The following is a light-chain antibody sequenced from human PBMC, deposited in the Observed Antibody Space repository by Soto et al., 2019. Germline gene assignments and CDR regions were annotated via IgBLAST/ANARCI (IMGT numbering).Light chain of an antibody. CDR2: ATS. J-gene: IGKJ1*01. V-gene: IGKV1-39*01. CDR3: QQTYSAPQT. CDR1: QSISSY. Sequence: DIQMTQSPSSLSASVGDRVTITCRASQSISSYLNWYQQKPGKAPNLLIYATSSLQRGVPSRFSGSGSGTDFTLTISSLQAEDFATYFCQQTYSAPQTFGQGTKVDIK.